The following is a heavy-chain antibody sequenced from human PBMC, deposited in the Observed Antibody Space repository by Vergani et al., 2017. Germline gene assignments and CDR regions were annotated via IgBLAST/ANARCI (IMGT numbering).Heavy chain of an antibody. CDR2: ISSSGSTI. V-gene: IGHV3-11*01. CDR3: ARDRGYCSSTSCYDAFDI. Sequence: QVQLVESGGGLVKPGGSLRLSCAASGFTFSDYYMSWIRQAPGKGLEWVSYISSSGSTIYYADSVKGRFTISRDNAKISLYLQMNSLRAEDTAVYYCARDRGYCSSTSCYDAFDIWGQGTMVTVSS. CDR1: GFTFSDYY. D-gene: IGHD2-2*03. J-gene: IGHJ3*02.